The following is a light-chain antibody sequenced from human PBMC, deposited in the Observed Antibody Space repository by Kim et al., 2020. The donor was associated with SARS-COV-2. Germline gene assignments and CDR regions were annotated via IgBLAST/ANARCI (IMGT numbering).Light chain of an antibody. J-gene: IGLJ1*01. V-gene: IGLV2-14*03. Sequence: STTISCTGTSSDVGGYNYVSWYQQHPGKAPKLMIYDVSNRPSGVSNRFSGSKSGNTASLTISGLQAGDEADYYCSSYTSSSTPYVFGTGTKVTVL. CDR1: SSDVGGYNY. CDR3: SSYTSSSTPYV. CDR2: DVS.